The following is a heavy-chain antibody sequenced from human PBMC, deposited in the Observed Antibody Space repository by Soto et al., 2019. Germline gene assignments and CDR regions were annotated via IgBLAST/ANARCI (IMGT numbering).Heavy chain of an antibody. CDR3: ARPGYGSGSYYYYYGMDV. CDR1: GGSFSGYY. Sequence: PSETLSLTCAVYGGSFSGYYWSWIRQPPGKGLEWIGEINHSGSTNYNPSLKSRVTISVDTSKNQFSLKLSSVTAADTAVYYCARPGYGSGSYYYYYGMDVWGQGTTVTVSS. D-gene: IGHD3-10*01. V-gene: IGHV4-34*01. CDR2: INHSGST. J-gene: IGHJ6*02.